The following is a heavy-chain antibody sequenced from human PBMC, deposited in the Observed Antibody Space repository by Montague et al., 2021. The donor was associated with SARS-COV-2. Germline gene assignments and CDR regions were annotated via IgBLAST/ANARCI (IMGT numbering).Heavy chain of an antibody. CDR2: IFHSGAA. V-gene: IGHV4/OR15-8*02. Sequence: SETLSLTCAVSGGFISSGNWWSWVRQPPGKGPEWIGEIFHSGAASYNPSLKSRLTISMDKSKNEFSLKLTSVTAADTAVYYCARAVSVRRAVNWFDPWGQGTLVTVSS. CDR1: GGFISSGNW. CDR3: ARAVSVRRAVNWFDP. D-gene: IGHD3-10*01. J-gene: IGHJ5*02.